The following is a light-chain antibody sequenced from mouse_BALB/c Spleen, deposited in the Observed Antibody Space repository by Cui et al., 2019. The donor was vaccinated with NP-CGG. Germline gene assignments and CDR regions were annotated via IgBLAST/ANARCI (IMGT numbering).Light chain of an antibody. CDR2: GTH. CDR1: TGAVTTSNY. Sequence: QAVVTQESALTTSPGETVTLTCRSSTGAVTTSNYANWVQEKPDHLFTGLIGGTHKRAPGVPARFSGSLIGDKTALTITGAQTEDEAIYFCALCYSKHLVFGGGTKLTVL. V-gene: IGLV1*01. J-gene: IGLJ1*01. CDR3: ALCYSKHLV.